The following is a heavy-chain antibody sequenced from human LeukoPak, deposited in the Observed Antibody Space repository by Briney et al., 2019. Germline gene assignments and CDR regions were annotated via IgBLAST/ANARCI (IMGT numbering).Heavy chain of an antibody. V-gene: IGHV3-64D*06. Sequence: PGGSLRLSCSGSGFTFSSYAIHWVRQAPGKGPEYVSLINTSGDKTYYADSVKGRFTISRDNSKNTVSLQMSSLRAEDTAMYYYVEDLYKGDTSTWYYFDYWGQGTLVTVSS. J-gene: IGHJ4*02. D-gene: IGHD6-13*01. CDR1: GFTFSSYA. CDR3: VEDLYKGDTSTWYYFDY. CDR2: INTSGDKT.